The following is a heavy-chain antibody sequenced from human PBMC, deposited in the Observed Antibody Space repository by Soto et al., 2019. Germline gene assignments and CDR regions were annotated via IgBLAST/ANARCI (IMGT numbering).Heavy chain of an antibody. V-gene: IGHV5-51*01. CDR2: IYPGDSDT. CDR3: ARPREAGKNYYGVDV. CDR1: GDSFTKYW. D-gene: IGHD6-19*01. Sequence: PGESLKISCKGSGDSFTKYWIGWVRQMPGKGLEWMGIIYPGDSDTRYSPSFQGQVTISADKSISTAYLQWSSLKASDTAMYYCARPREAGKNYYGVDVWGQGTTVTVSS. J-gene: IGHJ6*02.